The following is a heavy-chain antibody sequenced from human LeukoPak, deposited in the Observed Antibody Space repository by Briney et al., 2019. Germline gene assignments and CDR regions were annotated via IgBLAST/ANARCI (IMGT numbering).Heavy chain of an antibody. J-gene: IGHJ6*03. CDR1: GYTFTSYG. CDR3: ARVGSGIYYMDV. V-gene: IGHV1-18*01. Sequence: ASVKVSCKASGYTFTSYGISRVRQAPGQGVEWMEWISAYNGNTNYAQKLQGRVTMTTDTSTSTAYMELRSLRSDDTAVYYCARVGSGIYYMDVWGKGTTVTVSS. CDR2: ISAYNGNT. D-gene: IGHD2-15*01.